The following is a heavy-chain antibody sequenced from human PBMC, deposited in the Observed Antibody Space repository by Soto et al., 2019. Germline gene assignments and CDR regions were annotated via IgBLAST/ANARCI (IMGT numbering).Heavy chain of an antibody. CDR3: SRGRRYSYGLDP. V-gene: IGHV4-30-4*01. Sequence: QVQLQESGPGLVKPSQTLSLTCTVSGDSISSNNNYWSWIRQPPGEGLEWIGFISYSGTTSYSPAPKSRFAIPRDTSKNQFSPSLSSVTTADRAVYYCSRGRRYSYGLDPWGQGTLVTESS. J-gene: IGHJ5*02. CDR2: ISYSGTT. CDR1: GDSISSNNNY. D-gene: IGHD5-18*01.